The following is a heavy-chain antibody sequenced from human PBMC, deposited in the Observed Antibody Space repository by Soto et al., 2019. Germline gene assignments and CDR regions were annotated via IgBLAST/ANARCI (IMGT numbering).Heavy chain of an antibody. Sequence: QVQLVESGGGVVQPGRSLRLSCAASGFTFSSYAMHWVRQAPGKGLEWVAVISYDGSNKYYADSVKGRFTISRDNSKNTLYLPMNSLRAEDTAVYYCARDRLRYNWNDFPYYYYGMDVWGQGNTVTVSS. CDR3: ARDRLRYNWNDFPYYYYGMDV. D-gene: IGHD1-1*01. CDR1: GFTFSSYA. J-gene: IGHJ6*02. V-gene: IGHV3-30-3*01. CDR2: ISYDGSNK.